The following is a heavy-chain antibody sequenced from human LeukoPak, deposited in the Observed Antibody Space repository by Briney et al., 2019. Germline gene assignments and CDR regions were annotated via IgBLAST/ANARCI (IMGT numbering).Heavy chain of an antibody. V-gene: IGHV1-8*01. CDR3: ARLYYYASSGYDALDT. D-gene: IGHD3-22*01. Sequence: ASVKVSCRTSGYTFTSYDINWVRQVTGQGLEWVGGMDGNSGKTAYAQKFLGRVTISRNTSISTAYMELSSLRAEDTGVYYCARLYYYASSGYDALDTWGQGTMVAVSS. J-gene: IGHJ3*02. CDR1: GYTFTSYD. CDR2: MDGNSGKT.